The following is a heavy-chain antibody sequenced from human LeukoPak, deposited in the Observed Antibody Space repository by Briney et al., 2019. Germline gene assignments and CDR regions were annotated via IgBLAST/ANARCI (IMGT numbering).Heavy chain of an antibody. CDR1: GGSISSYY. Sequence: SETLSLTCTVSGGSISSYYWSWIRQPPGKGLEWIGYSHYSGSTKYNPPLKSRVTISVDTSKNQFSLKLSSMTAADTAVYYCARSGSYSKEFDYWGQGTLVTVSS. CDR2: SHYSGST. CDR3: ARSGSYSKEFDY. V-gene: IGHV4-59*12. J-gene: IGHJ4*02. D-gene: IGHD1-26*01.